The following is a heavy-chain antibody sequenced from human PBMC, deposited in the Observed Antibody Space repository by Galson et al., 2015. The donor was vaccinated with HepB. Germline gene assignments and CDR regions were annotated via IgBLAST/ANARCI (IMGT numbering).Heavy chain of an antibody. V-gene: IGHV3-7*04. Sequence: SLRLSCAASGFTFSSYWMSWVRQAPGKGLEWVANIKQDGSEKYYVASVRGRFTISRDNAKNSLFAQMTSLRAEDTAVYYCARGYSSSWHLGGPFDSWGQGTLVAVSS. D-gene: IGHD6-13*01. J-gene: IGHJ4*02. CDR1: GFTFSSYW. CDR3: ARGYSSSWHLGGPFDS. CDR2: IKQDGSEK.